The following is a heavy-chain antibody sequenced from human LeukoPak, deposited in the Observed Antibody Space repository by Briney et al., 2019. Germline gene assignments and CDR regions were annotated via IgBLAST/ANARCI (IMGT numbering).Heavy chain of an antibody. CDR1: GYTFTIYG. CDR2: ISAENGHT. Sequence: ASVKVSCKGSGYTFTIYGISWVRQAPGQGLEWMGWISAENGHTNYAQKFQGRVTMTRDTSISTAYMDLTRLTSDDTAVYYCVRDIVVRYHGSGNYDIFADAFDIWGQGTMVTVSS. D-gene: IGHD3-10*01. V-gene: IGHV1-18*01. J-gene: IGHJ3*02. CDR3: VRDIVVRYHGSGNYDIFADAFDI.